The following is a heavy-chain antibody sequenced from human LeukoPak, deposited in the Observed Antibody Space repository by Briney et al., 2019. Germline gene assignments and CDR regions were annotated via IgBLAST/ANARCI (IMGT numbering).Heavy chain of an antibody. D-gene: IGHD5-18*01. CDR1: GFTFSSYS. CDR3: AKDRYSYEPRRNYFDY. V-gene: IGHV3-30*18. J-gene: IGHJ4*02. CDR2: IPYDGSNK. Sequence: GGSLRLSCAASGFTFSSYSMNWVRQAPGKGLEWVAVIPYDGSNKYYADSVKGRFTISRDNSKNTLYLQMNSLRAEDTAVYYCAKDRYSYEPRRNYFDYWGQGTLVTVSS.